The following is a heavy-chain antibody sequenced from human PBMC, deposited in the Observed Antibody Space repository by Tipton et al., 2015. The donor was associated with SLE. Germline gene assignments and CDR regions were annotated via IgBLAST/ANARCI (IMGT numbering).Heavy chain of an antibody. Sequence: TLSLTCTVSGASITNNYWSWIRQPAGKGLEWIGRIYPSGRTNCNPSLKSRVTMSVDMSKNQFSLNLSSVTAADTAVYYCASTMYSSSSNYYYMDVWGKGTTVTVSS. CDR2: IYPSGRT. V-gene: IGHV4-4*07. CDR1: GASITNNY. CDR3: ASTMYSSSSNYYYMDV. D-gene: IGHD6-6*01. J-gene: IGHJ6*03.